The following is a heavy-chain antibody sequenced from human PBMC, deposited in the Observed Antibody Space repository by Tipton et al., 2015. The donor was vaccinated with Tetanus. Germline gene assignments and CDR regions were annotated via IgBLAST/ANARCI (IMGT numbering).Heavy chain of an antibody. Sequence: QSGPEVKKPGASVKVSCKASGYTFLNYGITWVRQAPGQGLEWMGWINTDNGNTNYAQKFQGRVTVTTDTSTSTAYMELRSLRSDDTAVYYCARDRCSDVTCYFEMGGWGQGTLVTVSS. V-gene: IGHV1-18*01. CDR2: INTDNGNT. D-gene: IGHD2-15*01. J-gene: IGHJ4*02. CDR3: ARDRCSDVTCYFEMGG. CDR1: GYTFLNYG.